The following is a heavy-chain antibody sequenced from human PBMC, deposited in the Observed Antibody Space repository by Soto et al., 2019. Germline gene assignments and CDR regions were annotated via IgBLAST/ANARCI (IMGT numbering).Heavy chain of an antibody. V-gene: IGHV3-11*05. J-gene: IGHJ4*02. D-gene: IGHD1-20*01. CDR1: GFDFSDYY. CDR2: ISSNGAYT. Sequence: PAETLSLSCAASGFDFSDYYMTWLRQDPRKGLEWISYISSNGAYTKYADSVKGRFTISRDNAKNSLSLHMTSLRVEDTGTYDCARAGITSRPENLDFWGRGTLVTVSS. CDR3: ARAGITSRPENLDF.